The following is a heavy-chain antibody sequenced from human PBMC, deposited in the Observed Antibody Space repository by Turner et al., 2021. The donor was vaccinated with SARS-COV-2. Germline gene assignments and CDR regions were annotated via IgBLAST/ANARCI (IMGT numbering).Heavy chain of an antibody. D-gene: IGHD5-18*01. CDR3: ARTFTAMVRVDY. Sequence: QVQLVQSGAEVKKPGASVKVPCKASGYTFTSYDINWVRQATGQGLEWMGWMNPNSGNTGYAQKFQGRVTMTRNTSISTAYMERSSLRSEDTAVYYCARTFTAMVRVDYWGQGTLVTVSS. CDR1: GYTFTSYD. CDR2: MNPNSGNT. J-gene: IGHJ4*02. V-gene: IGHV1-8*01.